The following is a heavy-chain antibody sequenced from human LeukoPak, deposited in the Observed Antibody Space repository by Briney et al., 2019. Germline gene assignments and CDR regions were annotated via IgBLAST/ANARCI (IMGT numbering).Heavy chain of an antibody. CDR3: ARGLAVAGSSWFDP. D-gene: IGHD6-19*01. Sequence: GGSLRLSCAASGFTFSNAWMSWVRQVPGKGLVWVSRINSDGSSRSYVDSVMGRFTISRDNAKNTLYLQLDSLRAEDTAVYYCARGLAVAGSSWFDPWGQGTLVSVSS. CDR1: GFTFSNAW. V-gene: IGHV3-74*01. CDR2: INSDGSSR. J-gene: IGHJ5*02.